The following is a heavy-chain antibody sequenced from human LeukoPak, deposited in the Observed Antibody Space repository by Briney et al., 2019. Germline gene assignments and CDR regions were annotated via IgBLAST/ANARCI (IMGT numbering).Heavy chain of an antibody. CDR1: GFTFSSYE. CDR2: ISSSDSTI. D-gene: IGHD1-26*01. Sequence: GGSLRLSCAASGFTFSSYEMNWVRQAPGKGLEWVSHISSSDSTIYYADSVKGRFTISRDNAKNSLYLQMNSLRAEDTAVYYCARDGSAYGMDVWGQGTTVIVS. V-gene: IGHV3-48*03. CDR3: ARDGSAYGMDV. J-gene: IGHJ6*02.